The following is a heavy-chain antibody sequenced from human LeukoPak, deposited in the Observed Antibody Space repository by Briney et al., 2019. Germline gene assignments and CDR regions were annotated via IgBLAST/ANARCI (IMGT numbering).Heavy chain of an antibody. CDR3: ARGTMFPYYFDY. D-gene: IGHD3-10*02. CDR2: ISSNSRYT. Sequence: GSLRLSCAASGFTFSSYSMNWVRQAPGKGLEWVSSISSNSRYTYYADSVKGRFTISRDNAKNSLYLQMNSLRAEDTAVYYCARGTMFPYYFDYWGQGTLVTVSS. V-gene: IGHV3-21*01. CDR1: GFTFSSYS. J-gene: IGHJ4*02.